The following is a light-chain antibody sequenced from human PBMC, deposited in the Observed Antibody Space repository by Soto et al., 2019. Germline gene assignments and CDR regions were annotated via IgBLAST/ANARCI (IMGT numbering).Light chain of an antibody. J-gene: IGKJ2*01. CDR3: QQYGVSPLMFT. CDR2: GAS. Sequence: EIVLVQSPGTLSLSPGERATLSCRASQSVSNNYLAWYQQKPGQAPRLLIYGASSRATGVPERFSGSGTGTDFSLTITRLEPEDFGVYYCQQYGVSPLMFTFGQGTKVGVK. CDR1: QSVSNNY. V-gene: IGKV3-20*01.